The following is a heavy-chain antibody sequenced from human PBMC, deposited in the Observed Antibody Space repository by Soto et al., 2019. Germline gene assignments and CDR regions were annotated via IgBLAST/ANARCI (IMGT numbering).Heavy chain of an antibody. Sequence: QVLLVQSGAEVKKPGSSVKVYCEASGGTFTGHAISWVRQAPGQGPEWMGGLIPLFGTSQHAQNFQGRLTITADKSTSTAYMELTSLRFEDTAIYYCARGPNWGYRFDSWGQGTLVTVSS. V-gene: IGHV1-69*06. CDR3: ARGPNWGYRFDS. D-gene: IGHD7-27*01. CDR1: GGTFTGHA. J-gene: IGHJ4*02. CDR2: LIPLFGTS.